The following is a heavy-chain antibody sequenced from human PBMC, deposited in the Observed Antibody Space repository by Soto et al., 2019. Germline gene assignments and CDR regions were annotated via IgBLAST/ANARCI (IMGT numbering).Heavy chain of an antibody. V-gene: IGHV3-23*01. CDR2: ISGSGGST. CDR1: GFTFSSYA. Sequence: LRLSCAASGFTFSSYAMSWVRQAPGKGLEWVSAISGSGGSTYYADSVKGRFTISRDNSKDTLYLQMNSLRAEDTAVYYCAKVMYYDFWSGSNYGMDVWGQGTTVTVSS. CDR3: AKVMYYDFWSGSNYGMDV. J-gene: IGHJ6*02. D-gene: IGHD3-3*01.